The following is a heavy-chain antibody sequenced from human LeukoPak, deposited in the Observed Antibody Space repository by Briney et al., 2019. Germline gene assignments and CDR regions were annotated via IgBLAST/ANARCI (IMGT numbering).Heavy chain of an antibody. V-gene: IGHV3-21*01. D-gene: IGHD5-12*01. J-gene: IGHJ3*02. CDR3: AREGWIDAFDI. CDR2: ISSRSSYT. Sequence: PGGSLRLSCAASGFTFSSYTMNWVRQAPGKGLEWVSSISSRSSYTNYADSVKGRFTISRDNAKNSLYLQMSSLRAEDTAVYYCAREGWIDAFDIWGQGTMVTVSS. CDR1: GFTFSSYT.